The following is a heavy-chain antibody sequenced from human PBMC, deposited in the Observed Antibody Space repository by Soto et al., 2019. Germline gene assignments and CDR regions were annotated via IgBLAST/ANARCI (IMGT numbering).Heavy chain of an antibody. V-gene: IGHV1-24*01. Sequence: RASVKVSCKVSGYTLTELSMHWVRQAPGKGLEWMGGFDPEDGETIYAQKFQGRVTMTEDTSTDTAYMELSSLRSEDTAVYYCATADVMRIQLGPFDYWGQGTLVTVSS. J-gene: IGHJ4*02. D-gene: IGHD5-18*01. CDR3: ATADVMRIQLGPFDY. CDR2: FDPEDGET. CDR1: GYTLTELS.